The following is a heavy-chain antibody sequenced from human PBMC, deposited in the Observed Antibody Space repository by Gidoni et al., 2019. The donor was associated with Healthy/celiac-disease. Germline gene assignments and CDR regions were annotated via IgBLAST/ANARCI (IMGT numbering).Heavy chain of an antibody. CDR2: ISSSSTYT. V-gene: IGHV3-11*06. J-gene: IGHJ4*02. CDR3: ARDCFGDCSGGSPFDY. Sequence: QVQLVESGGGLVKLGGSLRLSCTPSGFAFIAYYMSWIRQAPGKGLEWVSYISSSSTYTNYADSVKGRFTISRDNAKNSLYLQMNSLRVEDTAVYYCARDCFGDCSGGSPFDYWGQGTLVTVSS. D-gene: IGHD2-15*01. CDR1: GFAFIAYY.